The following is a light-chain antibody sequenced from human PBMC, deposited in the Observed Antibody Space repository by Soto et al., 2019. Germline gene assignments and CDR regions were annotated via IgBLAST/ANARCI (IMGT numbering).Light chain of an antibody. V-gene: IGKV3-20*01. CDR3: QQYSSSPLT. CDR2: GVS. Sequence: EIVLAQSPGTLSLSPGERATLSCRASQSVSSSYLAWYQQKPGQAPRLLIYGVSSRATGIPDRFSGSGFGTDFTLTISRVEPEDFAGYYCQQYSSSPLTFGGGTKVEIK. CDR1: QSVSSSY. J-gene: IGKJ4*01.